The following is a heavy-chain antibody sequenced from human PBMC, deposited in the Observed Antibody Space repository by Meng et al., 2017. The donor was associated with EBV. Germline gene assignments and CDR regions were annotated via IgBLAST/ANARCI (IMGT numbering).Heavy chain of an antibody. D-gene: IGHD3-10*01. CDR2: FLRTCGAP. CDR3: ASESGRGYTPDY. Sequence: EQWAPCPGEVKTTGSSCNVSSESSGCPFRNYAIRWVRQAPGRGLEWLGRFLRTCGAPNYAQKFHGRVSITADESKSTHYMGLSSLRSEDTAVYDCASESGRGYTPDYWGQGTLVTVSS. CDR1: GCPFRNYA. V-gene: IGHV1-69*18. J-gene: IGHJ4*02.